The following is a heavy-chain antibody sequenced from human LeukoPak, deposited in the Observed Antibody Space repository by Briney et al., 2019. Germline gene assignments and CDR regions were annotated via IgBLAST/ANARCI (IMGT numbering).Heavy chain of an antibody. CDR3: ARLGRVDY. J-gene: IGHJ4*02. CDR2: INHSGST. CDR1: GGSFSGYY. D-gene: IGHD5-24*01. V-gene: IGHV4-34*01. Sequence: SETLSLTCAVYGGSFSGYYWSWIRQPPGKGLEWIGEINHSGSTNYNPSLKSRVTISVDTSRNQFSLKLSSVTAADTAVYYCARLGRVDYWGQGTLVTVSS.